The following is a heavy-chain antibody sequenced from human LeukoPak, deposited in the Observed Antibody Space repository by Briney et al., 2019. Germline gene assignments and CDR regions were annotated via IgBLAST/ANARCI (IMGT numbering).Heavy chain of an antibody. CDR3: ARDKLELIGELPDYYYYYMDV. V-gene: IGHV3-7*01. J-gene: IGHJ6*03. D-gene: IGHD1-7*01. CDR2: IKQDGSEK. Sequence: GGSLRLSCAASGFTFSSYWMSWVRQAPGKGLEWVANIKQDGSEKYYVDSVKGRFTISRDNAKNSLYLQMNSLRAEDTAVYYCARDKLELIGELPDYYYYYMDVWGKGTTVTVSS. CDR1: GFTFSSYW.